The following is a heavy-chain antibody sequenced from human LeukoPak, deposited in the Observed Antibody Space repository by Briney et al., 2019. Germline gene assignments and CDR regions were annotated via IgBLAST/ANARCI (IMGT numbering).Heavy chain of an antibody. CDR3: ARARVREGRDGYNSIGY. Sequence: ASVKVSCKASGDTFTSYAMNWVRQAPGQGLEWMGWINTNTGNPTYAQGFTGRFVFSLDTSVSTAYLQSSSLKAEDTAVYYCARARVREGRDGYNSIGYWGQGTLVTVSS. V-gene: IGHV7-4-1*02. J-gene: IGHJ4*02. CDR2: INTNTGNP. CDR1: GDTFTSYA. D-gene: IGHD5-24*01.